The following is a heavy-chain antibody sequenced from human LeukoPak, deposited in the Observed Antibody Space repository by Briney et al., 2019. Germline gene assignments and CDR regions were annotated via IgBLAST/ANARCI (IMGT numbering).Heavy chain of an antibody. CDR3: VTDPPSSGWAFWY. CDR1: GFNFETHA. Sequence: GGSLRLSCSASGFNFETHAMHWVRQAPGKGLEGVAMIWRGGNYKFYADSVKGRISISRDDSRSAMYLQMDSLRGEDAAVYYCVTDPPSSGWAFWYWGQGALVTVSS. J-gene: IGHJ4*02. V-gene: IGHV3-33*01. D-gene: IGHD6-19*01. CDR2: IWRGGNYK.